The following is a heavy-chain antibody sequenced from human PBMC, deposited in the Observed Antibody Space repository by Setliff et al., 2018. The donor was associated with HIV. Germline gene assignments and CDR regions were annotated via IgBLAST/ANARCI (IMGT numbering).Heavy chain of an antibody. J-gene: IGHJ4*02. CDR1: GGSISSGSYH. Sequence: PSETLSLTCTVSGGSISSGSYHWSWIRQPAGKGLEWIGHIYTSGSTKYNPSLKSRVTISVDRSKNHFSLRLSSVTAADTAAYYCARGRGDIVLLVYTYPPDSRGQGKLVTVSS. V-gene: IGHV4-61*09. D-gene: IGHD2-8*01. CDR2: IYTSGST. CDR3: ARGRGDIVLLVYTYPPDS.